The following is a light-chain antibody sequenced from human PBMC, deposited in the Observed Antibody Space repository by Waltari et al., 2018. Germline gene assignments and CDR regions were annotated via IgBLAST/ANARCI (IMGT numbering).Light chain of an antibody. CDR2: DVS. Sequence: QSALTQPASVSGSPGQSITISCTGTSSDVGGYNYVSWFHQHPGKAPKPMISDVSKRPSGVSNRFSGPKSGNTASLTISGLQAEDEAEYYCSSYRSSSTSIVFGPGTKVTVL. CDR3: SSYRSSSTSIV. J-gene: IGLJ1*01. V-gene: IGLV2-14*01. CDR1: SSDVGGYNY.